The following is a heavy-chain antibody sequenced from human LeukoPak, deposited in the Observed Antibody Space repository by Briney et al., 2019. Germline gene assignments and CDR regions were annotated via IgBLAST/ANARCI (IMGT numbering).Heavy chain of an antibody. CDR2: ISSSSSYI. CDR1: GFTFSSYS. D-gene: IGHD4-11*01. J-gene: IGHJ3*02. CDR3: ASKSTQSAFDI. V-gene: IGHV3-21*01. Sequence: GGSLRLSCAASGFTFSSYSMSWVRQAPGKGLEWVSSISSSSSYIYYADSVKGRFTISRDNAKNSLYLQMNSLRAEDTAVYYCASKSTQSAFDIWGQGTMVTVSS.